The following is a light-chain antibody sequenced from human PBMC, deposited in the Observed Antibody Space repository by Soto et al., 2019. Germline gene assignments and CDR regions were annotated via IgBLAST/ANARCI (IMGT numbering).Light chain of an antibody. Sequence: AIRVTQSHASFSASTGDIVTITCRARQGISSYLAWYQQKPGKAPKLLIYAASTLQSGVPSRFSGSGSGTDFTLTISRLEPEDFAVYYCQQYGSSRIPVGQGGRPAI. V-gene: IGKV1-8*01. CDR2: AAS. CDR3: QQYGSSRIP. J-gene: IGKJ5*01. CDR1: QGISSY.